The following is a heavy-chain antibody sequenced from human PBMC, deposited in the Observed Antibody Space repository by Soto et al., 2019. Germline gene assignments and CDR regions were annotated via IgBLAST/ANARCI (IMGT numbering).Heavy chain of an antibody. J-gene: IGHJ5*02. Sequence: SGPTLVNPTQTLTLTCTFSGFSLTTTAMCVSWIRQPPGKALEWLALITWHDAKYYSTSLQTRLTISKDTSKNQVVLTVTNMEXXXXXTXXCARGFGPAALSLDAWGQRALVTVSX. V-gene: IGHV2-70*01. CDR2: ITWHDAK. D-gene: IGHD2-15*01. CDR1: GFSLTTTAMC. CDR3: ARGFGPAALSLDA.